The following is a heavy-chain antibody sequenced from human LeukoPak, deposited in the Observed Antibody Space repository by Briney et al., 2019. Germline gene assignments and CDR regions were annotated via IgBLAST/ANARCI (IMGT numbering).Heavy chain of an antibody. CDR1: GYTFTGYY. D-gene: IGHD6-19*01. V-gene: IGHV1-2*02. Sequence: GASVKVSCKPSGYTFTGYYLHWVRQAPGQGLEWTGWINTNTGATMFAQKFQGRVTMTRDTSIGTGYLELSSLKSDDTALYYCARDRVGSGWPRPYYFEFWGQGTLVTVSS. CDR3: ARDRVGSGWPRPYYFEF. CDR2: INTNTGAT. J-gene: IGHJ4*02.